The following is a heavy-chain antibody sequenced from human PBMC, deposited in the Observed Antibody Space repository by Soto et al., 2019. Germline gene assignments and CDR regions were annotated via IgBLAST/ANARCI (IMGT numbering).Heavy chain of an antibody. CDR1: GFTFSIYW. CDR2: IDNAGSSA. D-gene: IGHD1-26*01. CDR3: TRVGGSVSGMDV. Sequence: EVQLVESGGGLVQPGGSLRLSCAASGFTFSIYWMHWVRQAPGKGPVWVSRIDNAGSSARYAESVKGRFTISRDKAQNTVYLQMNSLRAEDTAVYYCTRVGGSVSGMDVW. V-gene: IGHV3-74*01. J-gene: IGHJ6*01.